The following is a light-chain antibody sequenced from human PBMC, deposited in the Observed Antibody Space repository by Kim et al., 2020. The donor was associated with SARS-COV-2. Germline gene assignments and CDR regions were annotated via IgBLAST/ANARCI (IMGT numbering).Light chain of an antibody. CDR1: QSLVYSAANPS. V-gene: IGKV2-30*01. Sequence: PASLSCRSGQSLVYSAANPSLNWFLQRPGQSPRRLIYEISKRDSGVPDRFSGSGSGTDFTLKISRVEAEDVGVYYCMQGAHWPLFSFGQGTKLEI. J-gene: IGKJ2*03. CDR2: EIS. CDR3: MQGAHWPLFS.